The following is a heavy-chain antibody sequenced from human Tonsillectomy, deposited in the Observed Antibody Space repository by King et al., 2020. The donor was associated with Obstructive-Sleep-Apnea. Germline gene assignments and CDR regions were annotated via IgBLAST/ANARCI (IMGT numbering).Heavy chain of an antibody. J-gene: IGHJ4*02. CDR2: ISYSGST. D-gene: IGHD4-23*01. V-gene: IGHV4-39*07. CDR1: GVSIRGSSYY. CDR3: ARGRVYGYGDNSDLYYFDY. Sequence: QLQESGPGRVKPSETLSLTCTVSGVSIRGSSYYWGWIRQPPGKGLEWIGSISYSGSTYYNPSLNSQVTISVDTSNHQFSLKLNSVTAADTAVYYCARGRVYGYGDNSDLYYFDYWGQGTLVTVSS.